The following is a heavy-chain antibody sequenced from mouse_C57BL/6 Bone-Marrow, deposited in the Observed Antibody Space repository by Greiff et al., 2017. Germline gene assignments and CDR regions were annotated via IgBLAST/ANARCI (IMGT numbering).Heavy chain of an antibody. V-gene: IGHV1-58*01. J-gene: IGHJ2*01. CDR2: IYIGNGYT. CDR3: ASHYYGSSYPLGY. CDR1: GYTFTSYG. Sequence: EVTLQESGAELVRPGSSVKMSCKTSGYTFTSYGINWVKQRPGQGLEWIGYIYIGNGYTEYNEKFKGKATLTSDTSSSTAYMQLSSLTSEDSAIYFCASHYYGSSYPLGYWGQGTTLTVSS. D-gene: IGHD1-1*01.